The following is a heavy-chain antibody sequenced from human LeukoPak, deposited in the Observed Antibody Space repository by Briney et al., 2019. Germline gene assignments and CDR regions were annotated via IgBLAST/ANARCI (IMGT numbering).Heavy chain of an antibody. D-gene: IGHD2-2*02. J-gene: IGHJ5*02. CDR3: ARTIVVVPAAILGFPFWWFDP. CDR2: IYYSGST. Sequence: TSETLSLTCTVSGGSISSYYWSWIRQPPGKGLEWIGYIYYSGSTNYNPSPNSRVSISVDTSKNQFSLKLSSVTAADTAVYYCARTIVVVPAAILGFPFWWFDPWGQGTLVTVSS. CDR1: GGSISSYY. V-gene: IGHV4-59*08.